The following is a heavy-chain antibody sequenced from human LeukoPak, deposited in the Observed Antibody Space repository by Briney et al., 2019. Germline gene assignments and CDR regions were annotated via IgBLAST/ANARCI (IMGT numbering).Heavy chain of an antibody. D-gene: IGHD2-2*01. CDR3: AKEAQGCSITSCYFDS. Sequence: PGGSLRLSCAASGFTFSSYAMSWVRQAPGKGLEWVSAISGSGGSTYYADSVKDRFTISRDNSKNTLYLQMNSLRAEDTAVYYCAKEAQGCSITSCYFDSWGQGTLVTVSS. CDR2: ISGSGGST. CDR1: GFTFSSYA. V-gene: IGHV3-23*01. J-gene: IGHJ4*02.